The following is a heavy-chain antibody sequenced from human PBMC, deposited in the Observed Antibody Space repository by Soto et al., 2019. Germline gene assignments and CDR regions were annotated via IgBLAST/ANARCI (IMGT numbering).Heavy chain of an antibody. CDR2: ISAYNGNT. J-gene: IGHJ4*02. Sequence: QVQLVQSGAEVKKPGASVKVSCKASGYTFTSYGISWVRQAPGQGLEWMGWISAYNGNTNYAQKRQGRVTMTTDTATSTDYMELRSLRSDETAVYYCAGEAAAGTLDYWGQGTLVTVSS. V-gene: IGHV1-18*01. D-gene: IGHD6-13*01. CDR1: GYTFTSYG. CDR3: AGEAAAGTLDY.